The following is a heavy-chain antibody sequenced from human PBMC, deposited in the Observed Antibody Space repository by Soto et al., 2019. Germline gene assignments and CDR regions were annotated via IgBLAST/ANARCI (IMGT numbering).Heavy chain of an antibody. V-gene: IGHV4-59*01. CDR3: ARTWTYYYYYYYMDV. J-gene: IGHJ6*03. Sequence: SETLSLTCTVSGGYISSYYWSWIRQPPGKGLEWIGYIYYSGSTNYNPSLKSRVTISVDTSKNQFSLKLSSVTAADTAVYYCARTWTYYYYYYYMDVWGKGTTVTVSS. CDR2: IYYSGST. CDR1: GGYISSYY. D-gene: IGHD3-3*01.